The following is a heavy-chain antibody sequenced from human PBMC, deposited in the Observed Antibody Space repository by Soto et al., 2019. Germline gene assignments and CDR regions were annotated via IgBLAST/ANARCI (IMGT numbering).Heavy chain of an antibody. CDR1: GGSISSSSYY. CDR2: IYYSGST. V-gene: IGHV4-39*01. Sequence: SETLSLTCTVSGGSISSSSYYWGWIRQPPGKGLEWIGSIYYSGSTYYNPSLKSRVTISVDTSKNRFSLKLSSVTAADTAVYYCARARRYSGYDWSNWFDPWGQGTLVTVSS. J-gene: IGHJ5*02. D-gene: IGHD5-12*01. CDR3: ARARRYSGYDWSNWFDP.